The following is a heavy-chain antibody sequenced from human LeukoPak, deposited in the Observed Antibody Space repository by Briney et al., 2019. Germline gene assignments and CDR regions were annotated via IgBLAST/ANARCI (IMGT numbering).Heavy chain of an antibody. V-gene: IGHV3-7*02. CDR3: ANYGSVSYFAY. Sequence: PGGPLRLSCAVSGFTISNYWMSWVRQAPGKGLEWVANIKEDGSEKNYVDSVKGRFTISRDNSKNTLYLQMISLRAEDTAVYYCANYGSVSYFAYWGQGTLVTVSS. D-gene: IGHD3-10*01. CDR1: GFTISNYW. CDR2: IKEDGSEK. J-gene: IGHJ4*02.